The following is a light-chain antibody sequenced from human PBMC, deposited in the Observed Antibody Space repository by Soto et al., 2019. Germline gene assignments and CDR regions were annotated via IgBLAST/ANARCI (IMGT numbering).Light chain of an antibody. V-gene: IGKV3-15*01. CDR1: QSVSSSY. CDR3: QQYNNWPPWT. J-gene: IGKJ1*01. CDR2: GAS. Sequence: EIGMTQSPATLSVSPGERATLSCRASQSVSSSYLTWYQQKPGQAPRLLIYGASTRVTGIPARFSGSGSGTEFTLTISSLQSEDFAVYYCQQYNNWPPWTFGQGTKVDIK.